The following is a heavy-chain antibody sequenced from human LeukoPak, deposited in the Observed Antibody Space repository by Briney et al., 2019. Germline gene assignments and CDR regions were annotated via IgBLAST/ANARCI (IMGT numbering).Heavy chain of an antibody. CDR1: GLIFRSYW. CDR3: ARDYKYAFDN. Sequence: GGSLRLSCAVSGLIFRSYWMSWVRQAPGKGLEWVANINQDGSEKYFVDSVKGRSTISRDNAKNSLHLQMNSLRVEDTAVYYCARDYKYAFDNWGQGTLATVSS. V-gene: IGHV3-7*01. D-gene: IGHD5-24*01. CDR2: INQDGSEK. J-gene: IGHJ4*02.